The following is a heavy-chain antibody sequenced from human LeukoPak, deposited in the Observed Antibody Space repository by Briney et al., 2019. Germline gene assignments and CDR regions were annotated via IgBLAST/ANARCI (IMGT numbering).Heavy chain of an antibody. J-gene: IGHJ6*02. Sequence: ASVKVSCKASGYPFTGYYIHWVRQAPGQGLEWMGWVNPNNGVTEYAQEFQGRVTMTRDTSLSTAYMELSGLRSDDTAVYYCATDHCTRTNCYEDYYHGMDVWGQGTTVTVSS. V-gene: IGHV1-2*02. CDR1: GYPFTGYY. D-gene: IGHD2-2*01. CDR2: VNPNNGVT. CDR3: ATDHCTRTNCYEDYYHGMDV.